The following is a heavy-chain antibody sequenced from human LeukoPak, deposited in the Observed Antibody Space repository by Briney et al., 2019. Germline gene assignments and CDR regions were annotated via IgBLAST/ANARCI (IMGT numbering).Heavy chain of an antibody. V-gene: IGHV3-23*01. CDR1: GFTFSDYY. J-gene: IGHJ4*02. CDR2: ICSNDNNT. CDR3: AKGTSSSCYSAPNY. Sequence: GGSLRLSCAASGFTFSDYYMNWVRQAPGKGLEWVSAICSNDNNTYYANSVKGRFTISRDNSKNTLSLQLNSLRAEDTAVYYCAKGTSSSCYSAPNYWGQGTLVTVSS. D-gene: IGHD2-15*01.